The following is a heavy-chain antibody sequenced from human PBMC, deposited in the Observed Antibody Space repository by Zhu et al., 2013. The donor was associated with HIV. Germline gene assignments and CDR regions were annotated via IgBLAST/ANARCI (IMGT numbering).Heavy chain of an antibody. Sequence: QVQLVQSGGEVKKPGASVKVSCKASGYTFTNYGISWVRQAPGQGLEWMGWISAYTGNTNYAQKLQGRVTMTTDASTSTAYMELRSLRSDDTAVYYCARGDFWSGPRGYFDLWGRGTLVTVSS. CDR2: ISAYTGNT. J-gene: IGHJ2*01. V-gene: IGHV1-18*01. D-gene: IGHD3-3*01. CDR3: ARGDFWSGPRGYFDL. CDR1: GYTFTNYG.